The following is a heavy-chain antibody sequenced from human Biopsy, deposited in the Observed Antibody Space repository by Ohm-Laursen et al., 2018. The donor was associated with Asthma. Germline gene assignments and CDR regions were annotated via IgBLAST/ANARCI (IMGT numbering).Heavy chain of an antibody. CDR1: GFSLTTTGMS. J-gene: IGHJ3*02. D-gene: IGHD1-14*01. Sequence: PTQTLTLTCTFSGFSLTTTGMSVSWIRQPPGKALEWLALIDWDDDKYYSASLKTRLTIFKDSSKNQVVLTMTNVDPVDTATYFCARIPEVGTNSFDIWGQGTMVTVSS. CDR3: ARIPEVGTNSFDI. CDR2: IDWDDDK. V-gene: IGHV2-70*01.